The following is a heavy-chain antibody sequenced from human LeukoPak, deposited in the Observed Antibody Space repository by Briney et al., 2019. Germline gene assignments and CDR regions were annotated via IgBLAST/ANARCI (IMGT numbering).Heavy chain of an antibody. V-gene: IGHV1-69*06. D-gene: IGHD1-26*01. CDR3: ARVLGAYNWFDP. Sequence: ASVKVSCKASGGTFSSFAISWVRQVPGQGLEWMGGIMPIFGKSNYAQKFQGRVTITADKSTSTAFMELRSLRSEDTAVYFCARVLGAYNWFDPWGQGTLVTVSS. J-gene: IGHJ5*02. CDR1: GGTFSSFA. CDR2: IMPIFGKS.